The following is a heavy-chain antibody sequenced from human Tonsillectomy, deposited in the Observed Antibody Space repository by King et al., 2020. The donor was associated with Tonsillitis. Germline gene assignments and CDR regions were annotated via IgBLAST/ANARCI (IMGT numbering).Heavy chain of an antibody. V-gene: IGHV4-59*01. CDR2: IYYSGST. CDR3: ARGLTGYSYGDYYYYMDV. D-gene: IGHD5-18*01. CDR1: GGSISSYY. Sequence: QLQESGPGLVKPSETLSLTCTVSGGSISSYYWSWIRQPPGKGLEWIGSIYYSGSTNYNPSLKSRVTISIDTSKNQFSLKLSPVTAADTAVYYCARGLTGYSYGDYYYYMDVWGKGTTVTVSS. J-gene: IGHJ6*03.